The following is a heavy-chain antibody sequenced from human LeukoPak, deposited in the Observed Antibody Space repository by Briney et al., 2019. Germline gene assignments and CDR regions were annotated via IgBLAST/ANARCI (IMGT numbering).Heavy chain of an antibody. CDR2: ISAYNGNT. CDR1: GYTFTSYG. Sequence: ASVKVSCKASGYTFTSYGISWVRQAPGQGLEWMGWISAYNGNTNYAQKLQGRVPMTTDTSTSTAYMELRSLRSDDTAVYYCATPPFSHTASPGAFDIWGQGTMVTVSS. CDR3: ATPPFSHTASPGAFDI. J-gene: IGHJ3*02. V-gene: IGHV1-18*01. D-gene: IGHD5-18*01.